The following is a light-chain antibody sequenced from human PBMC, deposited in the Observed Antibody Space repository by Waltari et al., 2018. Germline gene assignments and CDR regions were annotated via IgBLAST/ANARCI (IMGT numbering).Light chain of an antibody. CDR3: QHYVRLPAT. Sequence: EIVLPQSPGTPSLSPGVRATLSCRASQSVSRTLAWYQQKPGQAPKLLIYGASIRATGIPDRFTGSGSGTDFSLTISSLEPEDFAIYFCQHYVRLPATFGQGTKVEIK. CDR2: GAS. V-gene: IGKV3-20*01. CDR1: QSVSRT. J-gene: IGKJ1*01.